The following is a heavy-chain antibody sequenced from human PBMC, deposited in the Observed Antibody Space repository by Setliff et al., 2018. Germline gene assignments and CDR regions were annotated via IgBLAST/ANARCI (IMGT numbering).Heavy chain of an antibody. CDR1: GDSINNVDLY. CDR2: IYYDGTT. D-gene: IGHD6-6*01. J-gene: IGHJ2*01. Sequence: PSETLSLTCTVSGDSINNVDLYWGWIRQPPGKGPEWLGTIYYDGTTHYSPSLKSRVTISVDTTKNQFSLRLTSVTAADTAVYYCARNPASFQYSFDHWGRGTLVTVS. V-gene: IGHV4-39*07. CDR3: ARNPASFQYSFDH.